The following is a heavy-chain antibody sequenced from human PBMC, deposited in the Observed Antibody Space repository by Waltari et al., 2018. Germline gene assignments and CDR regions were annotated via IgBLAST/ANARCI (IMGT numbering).Heavy chain of an antibody. CDR2: IYYSGST. CDR3: ASPERDTAIPGHYYYYMDV. V-gene: IGHV4-39*07. CDR1: GGSISSSSYY. J-gene: IGHJ6*03. D-gene: IGHD5-18*01. Sequence: QLQLQESGPGLVKPSETLSLTCTVSGGSISSSSYYWGWIRQPPGKGLEWIGSIYYSGSTYYNPSLKSRVTISVDTSKNQFSLKLSSVTAADTAVYYCASPERDTAIPGHYYYYMDVWGKGTTVTISS.